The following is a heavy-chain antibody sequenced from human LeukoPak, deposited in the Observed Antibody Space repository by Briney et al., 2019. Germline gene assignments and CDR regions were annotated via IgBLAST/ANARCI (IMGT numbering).Heavy chain of an antibody. V-gene: IGHV3-30*03. Sequence: AGGSLRLSCAASGFTFSTYVMHWVRQAPGKGLEWVSVIAHDGGNKYYAESVKGRFTISRDNSKNTLYLQMNSLRAEDTAVYYCARDLRDISGWFFDYWGQGTLVTVSS. CDR2: IAHDGGNK. J-gene: IGHJ4*02. D-gene: IGHD6-19*01. CDR3: ARDLRDISGWFFDY. CDR1: GFTFSTYV.